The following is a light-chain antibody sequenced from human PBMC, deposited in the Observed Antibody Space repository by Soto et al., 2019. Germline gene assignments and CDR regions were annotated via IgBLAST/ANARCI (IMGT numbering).Light chain of an antibody. CDR1: SSDVGGYNY. V-gene: IGLV2-8*01. CDR2: GVD. CDR3: SSYAGSSNYV. J-gene: IGLJ1*01. Sequence: QSVLTQPPSASGSPGQSVTISCTGTSSDVGGYNYVSWYQQHPGKAPKLIIYGVDKRPSGVPDRFSGSTSGNTASLTVSGLQADDEADYYGSSYAGSSNYVFVPGTKLTVL.